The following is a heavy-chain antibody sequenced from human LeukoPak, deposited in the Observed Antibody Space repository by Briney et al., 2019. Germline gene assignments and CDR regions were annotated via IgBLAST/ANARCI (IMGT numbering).Heavy chain of an antibody. Sequence: GGSLRLSCAASGFTFSSYGMHWVRQAPGKGLEGGAVIWYDGSNKYYADSVKGRFTISRDNSKNTLYLQMNSLRAEDTAVYYCARDPQGGWLQLSYYFDYWGQGALVTVSS. CDR3: ARDPQGGWLQLSYYFDY. CDR2: IWYDGSNK. J-gene: IGHJ4*02. V-gene: IGHV3-33*01. CDR1: GFTFSSYG. D-gene: IGHD5-24*01.